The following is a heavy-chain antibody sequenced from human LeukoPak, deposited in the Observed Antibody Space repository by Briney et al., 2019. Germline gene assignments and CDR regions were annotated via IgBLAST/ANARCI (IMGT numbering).Heavy chain of an antibody. CDR2: IYYSGST. Sequence: SETLSLTCTVSGGSIGSYYWSWIRQPPGKGLEWVGYIYYSGSTNYNPSLKSRVTISVDTSKNQFSLKLSSVTAADTAVYYCARVGYSYGLDYWGQGTLVPVSS. D-gene: IGHD5-18*01. J-gene: IGHJ4*02. CDR1: GGSIGSYY. V-gene: IGHV4-59*01. CDR3: ARVGYSYGLDY.